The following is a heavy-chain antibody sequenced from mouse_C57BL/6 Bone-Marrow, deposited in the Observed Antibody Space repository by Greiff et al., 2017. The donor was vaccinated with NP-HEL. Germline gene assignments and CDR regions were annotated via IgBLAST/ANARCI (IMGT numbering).Heavy chain of an antibody. CDR1: GFTFSSYG. CDR2: ISSGGSYT. Sequence: EVKLVASGGDLVKPGGSLKLSCAASGFTFSSYGMSWVRQTPDKRLVWFATISSGGSYTYYPDSVKGRFTISRDNAKNTLYLQMSSLKSEDTAMYYCASPYDYDVAWFAYWGQGTLVTVSA. D-gene: IGHD2-4*01. V-gene: IGHV5-6*01. CDR3: ASPYDYDVAWFAY. J-gene: IGHJ3*01.